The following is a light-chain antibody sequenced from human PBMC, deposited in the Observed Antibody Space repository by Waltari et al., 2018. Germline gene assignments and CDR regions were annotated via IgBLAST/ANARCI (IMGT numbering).Light chain of an antibody. V-gene: IGKV4-1*01. J-gene: IGKJ4*01. CDR1: QRVLNSSNNKNY. CDR3: QHYYSSPLT. Sequence: DIVMTQSPDSLAVSLGERATINCKSSQRVLNSSNNKNYLAWYKQKPGQPPKLLIYCASTRESGVPDRFSGSGSGTDFTLTISSLQAEDVAVYYCQHYYSSPLTFGGGTKVEIK. CDR2: CAS.